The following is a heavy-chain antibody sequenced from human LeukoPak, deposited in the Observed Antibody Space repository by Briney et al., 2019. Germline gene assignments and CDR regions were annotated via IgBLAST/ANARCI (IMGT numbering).Heavy chain of an antibody. CDR2: IYYSGST. CDR1: GDSTNGYY. V-gene: IGHV4-59*01. D-gene: IGHD4-17*01. Sequence: SETLSLTCSVSGDSTNGYYWSWIRQPPGKGLEWIGCIYYSGSTNYNPSLKSRVAISVDTSKNQFSLKLSSVTAADTAVYYCARGSGDYGDYGYFDYWGQGTLVTVSS. CDR3: ARGSGDYGDYGYFDY. J-gene: IGHJ4*02.